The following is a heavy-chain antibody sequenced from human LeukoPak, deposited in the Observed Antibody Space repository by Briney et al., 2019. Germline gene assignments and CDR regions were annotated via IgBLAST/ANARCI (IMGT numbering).Heavy chain of an antibody. D-gene: IGHD1-14*01. CDR3: AKDRFHLSNEPYYYGMDV. V-gene: IGHV3-53*01. Sequence: GGSLRLSCAASGFTVSGSYMSWIRQAPGKGLEWLAVIHSGGSTYYADSLKGRFTISRDNSQNAVFLQMNSLRAEDTAVYFCAKDRFHLSNEPYYYGMDVWGQGTAVTVSS. CDR1: GFTVSGSY. CDR2: IHSGGST. J-gene: IGHJ6*01.